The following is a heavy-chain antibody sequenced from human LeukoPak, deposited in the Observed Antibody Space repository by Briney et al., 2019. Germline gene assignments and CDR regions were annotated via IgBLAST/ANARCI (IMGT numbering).Heavy chain of an antibody. Sequence: PSETLSLTCTVSGDSISGYFWSWIRQPAGKGLEWIGRIYTSGSTNYNPSLKSRVTMSVDTSKNRLSRKLSSVTAADTAVYYCARSGTAAATFYWGQGTLVTVSS. V-gene: IGHV4-4*07. CDR2: IYTSGST. J-gene: IGHJ4*02. D-gene: IGHD2-15*01. CDR1: GDSISGYF. CDR3: ARSGTAAATFY.